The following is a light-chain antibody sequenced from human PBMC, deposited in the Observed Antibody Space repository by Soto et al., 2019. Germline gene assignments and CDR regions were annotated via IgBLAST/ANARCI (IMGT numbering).Light chain of an antibody. CDR1: SSDVGRYNY. J-gene: IGLJ3*02. Sequence: QSALTQPASVSGSPGQSIIISCTGTSSDVGRYNYVSWYQHHPGKAPKLMIYEVSDRPSGVSNRFSGSKSGNTAPLTISGLQAEHEADYYCSSFTSASSWVFGGGTKLTVL. V-gene: IGLV2-14*01. CDR2: EVS. CDR3: SSFTSASSWV.